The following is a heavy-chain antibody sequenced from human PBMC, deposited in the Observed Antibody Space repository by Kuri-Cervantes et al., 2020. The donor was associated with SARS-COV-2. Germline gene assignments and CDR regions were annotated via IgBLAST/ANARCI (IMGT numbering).Heavy chain of an antibody. CDR1: GGSISSSSYY. V-gene: IGHV4-39*07. CDR3: ARSRRAVADWYFDL. Sequence: SETLSLTCTVSGGSISSSSYYWGWIRQPPGKGLEWIGSIYYSGSTYYNPSLKSRVTISVDTSKNQFSLKLSSVTAADTAVYYCARSRRAVADWYFDLWGRGTLVTVSS. D-gene: IGHD6-19*01. CDR2: IYYSGST. J-gene: IGHJ2*01.